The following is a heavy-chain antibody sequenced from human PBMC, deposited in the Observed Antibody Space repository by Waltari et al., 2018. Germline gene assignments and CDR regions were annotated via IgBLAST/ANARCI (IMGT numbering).Heavy chain of an antibody. CDR3: ARIYGSGTFIYMDV. CDR2: IYPGATP. J-gene: IGHJ6*03. Sequence: QVQLRESGPGLVKPSETLSLPGTVSGGSLISYSWSWIRQPAGKGLEWIGRIYPGATPYYNPSLQTRIMMSVDTSQNQFSLKLSSVTAADTAVYYCARIYGSGTFIYMDVWGKGTTVTVSS. D-gene: IGHD3-10*01. CDR1: GGSLISYS. V-gene: IGHV4-4*07.